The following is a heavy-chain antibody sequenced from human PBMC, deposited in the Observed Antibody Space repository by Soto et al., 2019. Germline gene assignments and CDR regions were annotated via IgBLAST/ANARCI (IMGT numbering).Heavy chain of an antibody. Sequence: QVQLVESGGGVVQPGRSLRLSCAASGFTFSSYAMHWVRQAPGKGLEWVAVISYDGSNKYYADSVKGRFTISRDNSKNTLYLQMNSLRAEDTAVYYCARPNTSYYYYGMDVWGQGTTVTVSS. D-gene: IGHD2-2*02. J-gene: IGHJ6*02. V-gene: IGHV3-30-3*01. CDR3: ARPNTSYYYYGMDV. CDR2: ISYDGSNK. CDR1: GFTFSSYA.